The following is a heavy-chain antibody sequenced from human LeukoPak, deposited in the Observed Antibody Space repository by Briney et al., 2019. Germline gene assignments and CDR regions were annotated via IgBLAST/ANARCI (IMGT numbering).Heavy chain of an antibody. CDR1: GGSISSSSYY. Sequence: PSETLSLTCSVSGGSISSSSYYWGWIRQPPGKGLEWIGSIYYSGSTYYNPSLKSRVTIFVDTSKNQFSLKLGSVTAADTAVYYCARRGWGEYYFDYWGQGTLVTVSS. V-gene: IGHV4-39*01. CDR2: IYYSGST. J-gene: IGHJ4*02. D-gene: IGHD3-16*01. CDR3: ARRGWGEYYFDY.